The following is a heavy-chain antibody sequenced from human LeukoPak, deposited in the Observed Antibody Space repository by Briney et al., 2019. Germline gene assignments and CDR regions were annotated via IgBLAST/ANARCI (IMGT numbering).Heavy chain of an antibody. CDR2: ITRSSSTI. J-gene: IGHJ4*02. CDR3: ARGSESYQLCDY. CDR1: GLTFSSYS. D-gene: IGHD1-26*01. V-gene: IGHV3-48*02. Sequence: GGSLRLSCAPSGLTFSSYSMKWVRQAPGKGLEWVSYITRSSSTIYYADSVKGRFTMSRDNAKNSLFLQMNSLRDDETTLYYCARGSESYQLCDYWGQGTLVTVSS.